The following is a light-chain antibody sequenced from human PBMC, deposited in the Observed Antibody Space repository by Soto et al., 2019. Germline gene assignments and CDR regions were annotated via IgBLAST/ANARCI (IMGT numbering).Light chain of an antibody. CDR1: QSISSW. CDR2: KAS. CDR3: QQYKSYPLT. J-gene: IGKJ4*01. V-gene: IGKV1-5*03. Sequence: TQSPGTLSASVGDRVTITCRASQSISSWLAWYQQKPGKAPNLLIYKASTLESGVPSRFSGSGSGTEFTLTISSVRPDDFATYYCQQYKSYPLTFGGGTKVDI.